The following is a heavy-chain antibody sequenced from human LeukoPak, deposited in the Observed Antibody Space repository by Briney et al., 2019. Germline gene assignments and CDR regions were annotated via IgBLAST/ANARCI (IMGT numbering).Heavy chain of an antibody. D-gene: IGHD3-10*01. J-gene: IGHJ3*02. Sequence: SETLYLTCTVSGGSISSYYWSWFRQPPGKGLEWIGYIYYSGSTNYNPSLHNRITISVDTSRTRVSLQLTSVTAADTAFYYCARGLTEFGGGDDAFDIWGQGTMVTVAS. V-gene: IGHV4-59*01. CDR1: GGSISSYY. CDR3: ARGLTEFGGGDDAFDI. CDR2: IYYSGST.